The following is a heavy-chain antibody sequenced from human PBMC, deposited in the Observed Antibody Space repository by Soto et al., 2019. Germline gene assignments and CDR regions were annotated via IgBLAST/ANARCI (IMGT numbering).Heavy chain of an antibody. CDR3: ARSPIQLWFPLKMNWFDP. V-gene: IGHV1-69*13. Sequence: VASVKVSCKASGGTFSSYAISWVRQAPGQGLEWMGGIIPIFGTANYAQKFQGRVTITADESTSTAYMELSSLRSEDTAVYYCARSPIQLWFPLKMNWFDPWGQGTLVTVSS. D-gene: IGHD5-18*01. CDR2: IIPIFGTA. J-gene: IGHJ5*02. CDR1: GGTFSSYA.